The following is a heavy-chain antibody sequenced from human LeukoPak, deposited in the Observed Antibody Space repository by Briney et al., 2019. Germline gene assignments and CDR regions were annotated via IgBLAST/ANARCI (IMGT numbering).Heavy chain of an antibody. D-gene: IGHD2-2*02. CDR3: ASGGRPMEYQLLYLGWFDP. CDR1: GGTFSSYA. J-gene: IGHJ5*02. V-gene: IGHV1-69*13. Sequence: SVKVSCKASGGTFSSYAISWVRQAPGQGLEWMGGIIPIFGTANYAQKFQGGVTITADESTSTAYMELSSLRSEDTAVYYCASGGRPMEYQLLYLGWFDPWGQGTLVTVSS. CDR2: IIPIFGTA.